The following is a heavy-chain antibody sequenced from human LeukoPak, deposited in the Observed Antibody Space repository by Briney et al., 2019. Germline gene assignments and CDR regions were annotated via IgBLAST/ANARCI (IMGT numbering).Heavy chain of an antibody. CDR1: GGFISSYY. J-gene: IGHJ6*03. D-gene: IGHD6-13*01. Sequence: TSETLSLTCTVSGGFISSYYWSWIRQPPGKGLEWIGYIYYSGSTNYNPSLKSQVTISVDTSKNQFSLKLSSVTAADTAVYYCARTTEAHSWRTRYYDYYMDVWGKGTTVTVSS. CDR2: IYYSGST. V-gene: IGHV4-59*01. CDR3: ARTTEAHSWRTRYYDYYMDV.